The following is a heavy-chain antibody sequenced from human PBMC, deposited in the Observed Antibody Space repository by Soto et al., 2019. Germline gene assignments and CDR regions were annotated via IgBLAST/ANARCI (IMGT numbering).Heavy chain of an antibody. V-gene: IGHV3-23*01. CDR3: AYSSTPFDY. CDR2: ISGSGGST. D-gene: IGHD6-13*01. J-gene: IGHJ4*02. CDR1: GFTFSSYA. Sequence: EVQLLESGGGSVQPGGSLRLSCAASGFTFSSYAMSWVRQAPGKGLEWVSAISGSGGSTYYADSVKGRFTISRDNSKNTPYLQMNRLRAEDTAVYYCAYSSTPFDYWGQGTLVTVSS.